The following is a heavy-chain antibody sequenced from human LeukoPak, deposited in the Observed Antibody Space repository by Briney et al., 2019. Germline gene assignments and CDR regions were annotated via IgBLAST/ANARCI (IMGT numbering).Heavy chain of an antibody. J-gene: IGHJ5*02. CDR1: GFTFSIYA. CDR2: ISGSGGST. V-gene: IGHV3-23*01. D-gene: IGHD6-13*01. Sequence: PGGYLRLYCAASGFTFSIYAMSWVRQAPGKGLEGGSAISGSGGSTYYADSVKGRFTISRDNSKNTLYLQMNSLRAEDTAVYYCAKALSSWYDGWFDPWGQGTLVTVSS. CDR3: AKALSSWYDGWFDP.